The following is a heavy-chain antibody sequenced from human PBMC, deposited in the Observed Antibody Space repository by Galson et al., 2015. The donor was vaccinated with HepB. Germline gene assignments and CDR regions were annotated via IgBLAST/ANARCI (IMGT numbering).Heavy chain of an antibody. CDR3: ASFVGASPGHY. CDR2: IYYSGTT. D-gene: IGHD1-26*01. V-gene: IGHV4-39*01. J-gene: IGHJ4*02. Sequence: TLSLTCTVSGGSISSSYNYWGWIRQPPGKGLEWIGSIYYSGTTYYNPSLESRVTISLDTSKNQFSVKLSSVTATDTAVYYCASFVGASPGHYWGQGTLVTVSS. CDR1: GGSISSSYNY.